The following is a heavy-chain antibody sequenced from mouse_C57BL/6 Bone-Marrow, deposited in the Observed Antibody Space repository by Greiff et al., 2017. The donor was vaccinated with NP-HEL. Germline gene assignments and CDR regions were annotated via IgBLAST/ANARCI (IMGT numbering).Heavy chain of an antibody. CDR3: AREGYYGGGAMDY. D-gene: IGHD1-1*01. J-gene: IGHJ4*01. CDR1: GFTFSDYY. Sequence: DVQLVESEGGLVQPGSSMKLSCTASGFTFSDYYMAWVRQVPEKGLEWVANINYDGSSTYYLDSLKSRFIISRDNAKNILYLQMSSLKSEDTATYYCAREGYYGGGAMDYWGQGTSVTVSS. CDR2: INYDGSST. V-gene: IGHV5-16*01.